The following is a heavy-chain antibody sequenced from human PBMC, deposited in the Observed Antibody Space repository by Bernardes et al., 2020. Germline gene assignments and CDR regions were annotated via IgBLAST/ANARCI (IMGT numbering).Heavy chain of an antibody. Sequence: GGSLRLSCAASGFTFSSYGMHWVRQAPGKGLEWVAVISYDGSNKYYADSVKGRFTISRDNSKNTLYLQMNSLRAEDTAVYYCAKLPHGDYLATYLDYWGQGTLVTVSS. CDR1: GFTFSSYG. V-gene: IGHV3-30*18. J-gene: IGHJ4*02. CDR2: ISYDGSNK. D-gene: IGHD4-17*01. CDR3: AKLPHGDYLATYLDY.